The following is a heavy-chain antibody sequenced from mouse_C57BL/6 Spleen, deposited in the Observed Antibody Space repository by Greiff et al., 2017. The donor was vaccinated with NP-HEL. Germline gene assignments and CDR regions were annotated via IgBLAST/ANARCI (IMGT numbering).Heavy chain of an antibody. Sequence: EVQLQESGPGLVKPSQSLSLTCSVTGYSITSGYYWNWIRQFPGNKLEWMGYISYDGSNNYNPSLKNRISITRDTSKNQFFLKLNSVTTEDTATYYCARANYEGNDYWGQGTTLTVSS. D-gene: IGHD1-1*01. CDR2: ISYDGSN. V-gene: IGHV3-6*01. CDR1: GYSITSGYY. J-gene: IGHJ2*01. CDR3: ARANYEGNDY.